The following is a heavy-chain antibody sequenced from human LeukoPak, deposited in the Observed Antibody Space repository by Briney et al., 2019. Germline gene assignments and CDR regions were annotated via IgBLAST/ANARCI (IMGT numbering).Heavy chain of an antibody. D-gene: IGHD3-10*01. Sequence: GGTLCLSCEASGFTISSYCMYWIRQPPGKGLVWVSRISSDGSSNYTASVKGRFTMSIDSAKNSLYLQMISLRAEDTAVYYCVRGVYASGSSPWGQGTLVTVSS. CDR1: GFTISSYC. CDR2: ISSDGSS. CDR3: VRGVYASGSSP. V-gene: IGHV3-74*01. J-gene: IGHJ5*02.